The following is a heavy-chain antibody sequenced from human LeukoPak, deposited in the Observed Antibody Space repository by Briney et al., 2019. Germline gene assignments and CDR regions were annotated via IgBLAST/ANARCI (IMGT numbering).Heavy chain of an antibody. D-gene: IGHD1-1*01. CDR3: ARGVSSGWNGRVSFDP. CDR2: FYHSGGT. J-gene: IGHJ5*02. CDR1: GGSVSSYY. Sequence: SETLSLTCPVFGGSVSSYYWNWIRQPPGKGLEWIGFFYHSGGTHYNPSLKSRVTISLHTSKNQLPLNLNSVTAADTAVYYCARGVSSGWNGRVSFDPWGQGTRVTVSS. V-gene: IGHV4-59*02.